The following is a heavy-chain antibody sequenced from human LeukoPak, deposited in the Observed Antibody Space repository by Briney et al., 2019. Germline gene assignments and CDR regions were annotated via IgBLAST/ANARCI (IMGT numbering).Heavy chain of an antibody. CDR2: INHSGST. V-gene: IGHV4-34*01. D-gene: IGHD3-3*01. CDR3: ARQSGGITIFGVVITQNWFDP. J-gene: IGHJ5*02. Sequence: SETLSLTCAVYGGSFSGYYWSWIRQPPGKGLEWIGEINHSGSTNYNPSLKSRVTISVDTSKNQFSLKLSSVTAADTAVYYCARQSGGITIFGVVITQNWFDPWGQGTLVTVSS. CDR1: GGSFSGYY.